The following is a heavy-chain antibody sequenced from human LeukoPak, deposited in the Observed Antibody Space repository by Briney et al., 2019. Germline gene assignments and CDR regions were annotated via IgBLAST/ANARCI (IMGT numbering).Heavy chain of an antibody. CDR1: GYTFTGDY. CDR2: INPNSGGT. Sequence: GASVKVSCKASGYTFTGDYMHWVRQAPGQGLEWMGWINPNSGGTNYAQKFQGRVTMTRDTSISTAYMELSRLRSDVTAVYYCARSATFSYFDYWGQGTLVTVSS. J-gene: IGHJ4*02. V-gene: IGHV1-2*02. CDR3: ARSATFSYFDY. D-gene: IGHD3-16*01.